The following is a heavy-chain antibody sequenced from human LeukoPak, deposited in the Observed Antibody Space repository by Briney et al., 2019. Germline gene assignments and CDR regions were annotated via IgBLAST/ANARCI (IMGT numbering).Heavy chain of an antibody. CDR2: VYTSGST. CDR3: ARGYYDSSGYLPGNDAFDI. CDR1: GGSISSGSYY. J-gene: IGHJ3*02. D-gene: IGHD3-22*01. V-gene: IGHV4-61*02. Sequence: PSQTLSLTCTVSGGSISSGSYYWSWIRQPAGKGLEWIGRVYTSGSTNYNPSLKSRVTISVDTSKNQFSLKLSSVTAADTAVYYCARGYYDSSGYLPGNDAFDIWGQGTMVTVSS.